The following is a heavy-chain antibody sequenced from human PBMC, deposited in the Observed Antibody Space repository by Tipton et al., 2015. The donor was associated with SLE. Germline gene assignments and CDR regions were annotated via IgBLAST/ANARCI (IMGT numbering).Heavy chain of an antibody. D-gene: IGHD5-12*01. Sequence: QSGAELKKPGASVKVSCKASGYSFGDYTVDWVRQAPGQGLEWMGWINTNTRNPTYAQGFTGRFVFSWDTSVPTAYLEINSLKTEDLAVYCCARGRHRPGYTGYDEKVDYWGQGALVTVSS. CDR2: INTNTRNP. CDR3: ARGRHRPGYTGYDEKVDY. V-gene: IGHV7-4-1*02. CDR1: GYSFGDYT. J-gene: IGHJ4*02.